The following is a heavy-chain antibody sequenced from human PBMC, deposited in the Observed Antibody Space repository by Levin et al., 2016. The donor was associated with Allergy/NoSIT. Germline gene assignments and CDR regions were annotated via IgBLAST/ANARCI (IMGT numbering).Heavy chain of an antibody. Sequence: SETLSLTCTVSGGSVSSGSYYWSWIRQPPGKGLEWIGYIYYSGSTNYNPSLKSRVTISVDTSKNQFSLKLSSVTAADTAVYYCARLTQATTEAFDIWGQGTMVTVSS. D-gene: IGHD1-26*01. V-gene: IGHV4-61*01. CDR1: GGSVSSGSYY. J-gene: IGHJ3*02. CDR3: ARLTQATTEAFDI. CDR2: IYYSGST.